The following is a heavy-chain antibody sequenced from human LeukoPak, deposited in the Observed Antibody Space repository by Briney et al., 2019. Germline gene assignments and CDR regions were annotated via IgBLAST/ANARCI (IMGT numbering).Heavy chain of an antibody. Sequence: PGGSLRLSCAASGFTFSSYAMNWVRQAPGKGLEWISYISSSTYTNYADSVKGRFTISRDNTKNSMYLQMNSLRAEDTAVYYCARDIPVDSRSSVPKPVRDSWGQGTLVTVSS. D-gene: IGHD6-6*01. CDR2: ISSSTYT. V-gene: IGHV3-21*05. J-gene: IGHJ5*02. CDR3: ARDIPVDSRSSVPKPVRDS. CDR1: GFTFSSYA.